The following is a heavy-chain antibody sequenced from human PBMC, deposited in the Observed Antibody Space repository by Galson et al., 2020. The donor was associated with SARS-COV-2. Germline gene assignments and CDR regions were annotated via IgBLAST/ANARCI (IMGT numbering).Heavy chain of an antibody. Sequence: SETLSLTCTVSGGSISSSSYYWGWIRQPPGKGLEWIGSIYYSGSTYYNPSLKGRVTISVDTSKNQFSLKLSSVTAADTAVYYCAGEVVAATRSVYYGMDVWGQGTTVTVSS. CDR1: GGSISSSSYY. CDR2: IYYSGST. V-gene: IGHV4-39*01. CDR3: AGEVVAATRSVYYGMDV. J-gene: IGHJ6*02. D-gene: IGHD2-15*01.